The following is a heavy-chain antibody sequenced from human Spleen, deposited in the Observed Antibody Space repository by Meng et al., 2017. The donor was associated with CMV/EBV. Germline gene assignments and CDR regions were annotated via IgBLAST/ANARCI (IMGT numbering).Heavy chain of an antibody. V-gene: IGHV4-4*07. CDR2: IYTSGST. CDR3: ARGSRRPLGSGYLFDY. CDR1: GGSISSYY. D-gene: IGHD3-3*01. Sequence: HGQSQGSGPELVKPSEPLSLTCTVSGGSISSYYWSWIRQPAGKGLEWIGRIYTSGSTNYNPSLKSRVTMSVDTSKNQFSLKLSSVTAADTAVYYCARGSRRPLGSGYLFDYWGQGTLVTVSS. J-gene: IGHJ4*02.